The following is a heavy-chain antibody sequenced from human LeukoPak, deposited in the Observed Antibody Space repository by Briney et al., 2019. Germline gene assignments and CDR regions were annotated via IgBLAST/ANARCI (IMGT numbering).Heavy chain of an antibody. Sequence: SVKVSCKASGGTFSSYGISWVRQAPGQGLEWMGRIIPIIGITNYAQKFQGRVAFTADKLTSTAFMELSSLRSDDTAVFYCAREPVDVDYFDPWGQGTLVTVSS. D-gene: IGHD3/OR15-3a*01. J-gene: IGHJ5*02. CDR2: IIPIIGIT. V-gene: IGHV1-69*04. CDR1: GGTFSSYG. CDR3: AREPVDVDYFDP.